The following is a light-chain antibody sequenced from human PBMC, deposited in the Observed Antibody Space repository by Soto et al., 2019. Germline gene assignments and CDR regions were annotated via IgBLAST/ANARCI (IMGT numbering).Light chain of an antibody. Sequence: DIQMTQSASSVSASVGDRVTITCRASQSISSYLNWYQQKPGKAPKLLIYDVSTLESGVPSRFSGSGSGTEFTLTISSLQPDDFATYYCQQCNSFWTFGQGTKV. CDR1: QSISSY. V-gene: IGKV1-5*01. CDR3: QQCNSFWT. CDR2: DVS. J-gene: IGKJ1*01.